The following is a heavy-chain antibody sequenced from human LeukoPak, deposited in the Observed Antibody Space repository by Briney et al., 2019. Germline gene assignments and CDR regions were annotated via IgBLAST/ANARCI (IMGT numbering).Heavy chain of an antibody. CDR1: GFTVSSNY. V-gene: IGHV3-53*01. Sequence: PGGSLRLSCAASGFTVSSNYMSWVRQAPGKGLEWVSIIYSGGDTYYADSVEGRFTISRDNSKNTLCLQMNSLRAEDTAVYYCAREGGYDSSGSYDYWGQGTLVTVSS. D-gene: IGHD3-22*01. J-gene: IGHJ4*02. CDR3: AREGGYDSSGSYDY. CDR2: IYSGGDT.